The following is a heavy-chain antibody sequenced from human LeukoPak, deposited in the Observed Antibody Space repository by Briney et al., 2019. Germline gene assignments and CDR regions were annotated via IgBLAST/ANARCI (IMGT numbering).Heavy chain of an antibody. CDR2: ISSSSSTI. J-gene: IGHJ3*02. CDR3: ARDWNHAFDI. V-gene: IGHV3-48*02. D-gene: IGHD1-1*01. Sequence: PSETLSLTCTVSGGSISSYYWSWVRQAPGKGLEWVSYISSSSSTIYYADSVKGRFTISRDNAKNLLYLQMNSLRDEDTAVYYCARDWNHAFDIWGQGTMVTVSS. CDR1: GGSISSYY.